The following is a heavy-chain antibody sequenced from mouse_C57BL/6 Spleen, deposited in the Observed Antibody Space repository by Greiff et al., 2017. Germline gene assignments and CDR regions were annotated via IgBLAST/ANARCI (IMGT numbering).Heavy chain of an antibody. D-gene: IGHD2-4*01. Sequence: QVQLQQSGAELVRPGASVTLSCKASGYTFTDYEMHWVKQTPVHGLEWIGAIVPETGGTAYNQKFKGKAILTAYKYSSTAYMELRSLTSEDSAVYFCTREGEIYYDSLFAYWGQGTLVTVSA. J-gene: IGHJ3*01. CDR1: GYTFTDYE. CDR3: TREGEIYYDSLFAY. V-gene: IGHV1-15*01. CDR2: IVPETGGT.